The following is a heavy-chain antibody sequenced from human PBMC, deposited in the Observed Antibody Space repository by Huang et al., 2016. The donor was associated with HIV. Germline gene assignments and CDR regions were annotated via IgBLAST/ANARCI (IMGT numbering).Heavy chain of an antibody. CDR3: ARDWHFDY. J-gene: IGHJ4*02. V-gene: IGHV3-23*01. CDR1: GFTFSSYA. CDR2: IRGNVYST. Sequence: EVQLLESGGGLVQPGGSLRLSCAASGFTFSSYAMNWVRQAPGKGLEWVSTIRGNVYSTYYADSVKGRFTISRDNSKNTLYLQMNSLRAEDTAVYYCARDWHFDYWGQGTLVTVSS.